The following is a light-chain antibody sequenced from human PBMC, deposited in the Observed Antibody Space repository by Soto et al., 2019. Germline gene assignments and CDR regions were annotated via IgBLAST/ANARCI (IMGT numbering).Light chain of an antibody. J-gene: IGKJ3*01. Sequence: DIQMTQSPSTLSASVGDRVTITCRASQSISSWLAWYQQKPGKAPKLLIYDASSLESGVPSRFSGSGSGTEFTLTNSSLQPDDFATYYCQQGTFGPGTKVDIK. V-gene: IGKV1-5*01. CDR3: QQGT. CDR1: QSISSW. CDR2: DAS.